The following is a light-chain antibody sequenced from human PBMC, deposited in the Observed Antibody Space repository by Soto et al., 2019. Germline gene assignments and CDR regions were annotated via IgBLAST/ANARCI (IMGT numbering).Light chain of an antibody. CDR3: QQYDTYAT. CDR2: DAS. V-gene: IGKV1-5*01. J-gene: IGKJ1*01. CDR1: QSIGTW. Sequence: DIQMTQSPSTLSASVGDRVTITCRASQSIGTWLAWFQQKPGKAPKLLIYDASSLGSGVPSRFSGTGSGTEFTLIVSSLQPDDFATYYGQQYDTYATFGQGTKLEIK.